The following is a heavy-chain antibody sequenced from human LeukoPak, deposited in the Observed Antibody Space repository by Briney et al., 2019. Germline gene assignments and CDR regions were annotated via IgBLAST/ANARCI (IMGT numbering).Heavy chain of an antibody. V-gene: IGHV3-23*01. J-gene: IGHJ4*02. D-gene: IGHD1-26*01. CDR3: ARASGSYYFDY. Sequence: PGGSLRLSCAASGFTFSRSAMTWVRQGPGTGLEFVASIIYSGGATYYADSVKGRFTISRDNSKNTLYLQMNSLRAEDTAVYYCARASGSYYFDYWGQGTLVTVSS. CDR2: IIYSGGAT. CDR1: GFTFSRSA.